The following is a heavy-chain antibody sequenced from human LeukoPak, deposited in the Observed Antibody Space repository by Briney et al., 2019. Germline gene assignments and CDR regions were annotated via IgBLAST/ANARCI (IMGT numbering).Heavy chain of an antibody. V-gene: IGHV3-74*01. J-gene: IGHJ4*02. CDR1: GFTFSSHW. D-gene: IGHD6-13*01. Sequence: GGSLRLSCAASGFTFSSHWMHWVRQAPGKGLVWVSRINSDGSSTSYADSVKGRFTISRDNAKNTLYLQMNSLRAEDTAVYYCARGGISSSWYPYYFDYWGQGTLVTVSS. CDR3: ARGGISSSWYPYYFDY. CDR2: INSDGSST.